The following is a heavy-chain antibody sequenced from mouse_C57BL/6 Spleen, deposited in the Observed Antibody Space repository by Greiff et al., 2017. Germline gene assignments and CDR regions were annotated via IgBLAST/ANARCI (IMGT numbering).Heavy chain of an antibody. CDR3: ARWGVATWRDY. V-gene: IGHV1-9*01. CDR2: ILPGSGST. D-gene: IGHD1-1*01. CDR1: GYTFTGSW. Sequence: VKLMESGAELMKPGASVKLSCKATGYTFTGSWLEWVKQRPGHGLEWIGEILPGSGSTNYNEKFKGKDTFTADTSSNTACMQLSSLTTEDSAIYYCARWGVATWRDYWGQGTTLTGSS. J-gene: IGHJ2*01.